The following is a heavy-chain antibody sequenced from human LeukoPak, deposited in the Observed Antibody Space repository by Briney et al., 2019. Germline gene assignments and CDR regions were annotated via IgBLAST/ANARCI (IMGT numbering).Heavy chain of an antibody. V-gene: IGHV1-18*01. J-gene: IGHJ4*02. Sequence: AASVKVSCKASGYTFTTYGVSWVRQAPGQGLEWMGWISGYDGNTNYAQKLRGRVTMTTDTSTSTAYMDLRSLRSDDTALYYCARTVTTSSYYFDYWGQGTLVTVSS. D-gene: IGHD4-17*01. CDR3: ARTVTTSSYYFDY. CDR1: GYTFTTYG. CDR2: ISGYDGNT.